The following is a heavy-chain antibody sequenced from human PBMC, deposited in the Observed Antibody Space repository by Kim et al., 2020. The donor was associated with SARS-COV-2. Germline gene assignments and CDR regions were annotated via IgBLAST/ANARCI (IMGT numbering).Heavy chain of an antibody. Sequence: NYNPALQKRVTISVDTSKNQFALKRSSVTAADTAVYYCARGGDYGDPPLIWGQGTMVTVSS. D-gene: IGHD4-17*01. J-gene: IGHJ3*02. CDR3: ARGGDYGDPPLI. V-gene: IGHV4-34*01.